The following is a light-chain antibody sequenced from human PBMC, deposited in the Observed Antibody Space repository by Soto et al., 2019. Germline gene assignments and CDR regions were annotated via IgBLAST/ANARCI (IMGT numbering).Light chain of an antibody. J-gene: IGLJ1*01. V-gene: IGLV2-11*01. Sequence: QSALTQPRSVSGSPGQSVTISCTGTSSDVGDYNYVSWYQQHPGKAPKLMIYDVSKRPSGVPDRFSGSKSGNTASLTISGLQAEDEADYYCCSYAGSYTPLYVFGTGTKVTVL. CDR2: DVS. CDR1: SSDVGDYNY. CDR3: CSYAGSYTPLYV.